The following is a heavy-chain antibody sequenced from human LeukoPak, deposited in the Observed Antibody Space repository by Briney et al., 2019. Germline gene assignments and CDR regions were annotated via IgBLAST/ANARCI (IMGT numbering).Heavy chain of an antibody. V-gene: IGHV1-24*01. Sequence: ASVKVSCKVSGYTLTELSMHWVRQAPGKGLEWMGGFDPEDGETIYAQKFQGRVTMTEDTSTDTAYMELSSLRSEDTAVYYCATAAILTNYYYYGMDVWGKGTTVTVSP. CDR1: GYTLTELS. CDR3: ATAAILTNYYYYGMDV. J-gene: IGHJ6*04. D-gene: IGHD3-9*01. CDR2: FDPEDGET.